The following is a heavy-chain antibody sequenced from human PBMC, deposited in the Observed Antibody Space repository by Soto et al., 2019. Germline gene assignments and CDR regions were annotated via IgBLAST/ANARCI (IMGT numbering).Heavy chain of an antibody. Sequence: QVQLQELGPGLVKPSETLSLTCTVSGGSISSYYWSWIRQPPGKGLEWIGYIYYSGSTNYNPSLKSRVTISVDTSKNQFSLKLSSVTAADTAVYYCARQGSSVGYYYHYYMDVWGKGTTVTVSS. D-gene: IGHD6-6*01. CDR3: ARQGSSVGYYYHYYMDV. J-gene: IGHJ6*03. CDR1: GGSISSYY. V-gene: IGHV4-59*08. CDR2: IYYSGST.